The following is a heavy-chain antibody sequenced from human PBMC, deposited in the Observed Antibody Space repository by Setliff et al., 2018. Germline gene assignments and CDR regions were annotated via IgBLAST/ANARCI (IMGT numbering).Heavy chain of an antibody. J-gene: IGHJ5*02. Sequence: GESLKISCQGSGYSFTSHCIGWVRQMPGKGLELMGIIYPRDSDTRYSPSFQGQVTISADKSITTAYLQWSRLKVSDSGIYYCARGRRDGYKAGFDPWGQGTLVTVSS. D-gene: IGHD5-12*01. V-gene: IGHV5-51*01. CDR2: IYPRDSDT. CDR1: GYSFTSHC. CDR3: ARGRRDGYKAGFDP.